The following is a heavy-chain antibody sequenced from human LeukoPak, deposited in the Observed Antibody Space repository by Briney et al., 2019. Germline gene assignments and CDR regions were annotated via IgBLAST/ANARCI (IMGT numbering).Heavy chain of an antibody. J-gene: IGHJ6*02. CDR2: ISSSSSYT. V-gene: IGHV3-21*01. Sequence: GGSLRLSCAASGFTFSSYSMNWVRQAPGKGLEWVSSISSSSSYTNYADSVKGRFTISRDNAKNSLYLQMNSLRAEDTAVYYCARAGPEYCSSTSCYAVDYYYYGMDVWGQGTTVTVSS. D-gene: IGHD2-2*01. CDR3: ARAGPEYCSSTSCYAVDYYYYGMDV. CDR1: GFTFSSYS.